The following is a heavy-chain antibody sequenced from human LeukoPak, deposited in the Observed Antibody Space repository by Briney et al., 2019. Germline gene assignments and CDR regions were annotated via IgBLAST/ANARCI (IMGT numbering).Heavy chain of an antibody. D-gene: IGHD3-3*01. V-gene: IGHV1-69*13. CDR2: IIPIFGTA. CDR3: ARVYPTEGVDHGSGYYVPIFDY. J-gene: IGHJ4*02. Sequence: SVKVSRKASGGAFSNYAINWVRLAPGQGLEWMGGIIPIFGTAKYAQKFQGRVTITADESTSTAYMELSSLRSEDTAMYFCARVYPTEGVDHGSGYYVPIFDYWGQGTLVTVSS. CDR1: GGAFSNYA.